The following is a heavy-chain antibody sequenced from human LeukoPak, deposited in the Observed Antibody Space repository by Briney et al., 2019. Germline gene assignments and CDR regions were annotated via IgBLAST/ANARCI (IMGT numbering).Heavy chain of an antibody. CDR2: ISGSGGST. CDR3: AKDFSVYFHDSRVLDY. D-gene: IGHD3-22*01. V-gene: IGHV3-23*01. CDR1: GFTFSSYG. J-gene: IGHJ4*02. Sequence: GGSLRLSCAASGFTFSSYGMSWVRKAPGKGLEWVSVISGSGGSTYYADSVKGRFTVSRDNSKNTLYLQMNNLRAEDTAVYYCAKDFSVYFHDSRVLDYWGQGTLVTVSS.